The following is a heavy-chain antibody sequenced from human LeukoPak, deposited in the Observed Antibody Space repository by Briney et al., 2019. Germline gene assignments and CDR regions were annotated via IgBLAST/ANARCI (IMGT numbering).Heavy chain of an antibody. D-gene: IGHD5-24*01. Sequence: ASVKVSCKASGYTFTGYYMHWVRQAPGQGLEWMGWINPNSGGTNYAQKFQGRVTMTRDTSISTAYMELSRLRSDDTAVYCCARDMRDGFNWFDPWGQGTLVTVSS. CDR2: INPNSGGT. J-gene: IGHJ5*02. CDR1: GYTFTGYY. CDR3: ARDMRDGFNWFDP. V-gene: IGHV1-2*02.